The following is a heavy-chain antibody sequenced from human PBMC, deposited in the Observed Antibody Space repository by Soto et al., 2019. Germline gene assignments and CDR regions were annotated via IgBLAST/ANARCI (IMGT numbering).Heavy chain of an antibody. D-gene: IGHD5-18*01. CDR3: AKDGLGVYGYASTYFDS. CDR2: ISGGASNA. CDR1: GFTFSSYA. J-gene: IGHJ4*02. V-gene: IGHV3-23*01. Sequence: GGSLRLSCAASGFTFSSYAMSWVRQAPGKGLEWVSAISGGASNAFFADSVRGRFTISRDNSMNTLYLQMNSLRDEDTAMYYCAKDGLGVYGYASTYFDSRAQETVVPVSS.